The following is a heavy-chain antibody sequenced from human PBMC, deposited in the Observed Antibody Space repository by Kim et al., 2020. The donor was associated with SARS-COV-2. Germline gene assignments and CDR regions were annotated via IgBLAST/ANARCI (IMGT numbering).Heavy chain of an antibody. D-gene: IGHD3-10*01. J-gene: IGHJ3*02. CDR1: GGSFSGYY. CDR2: INHSGST. Sequence: SETLSLTCAVYGGSFSGYYWSWIRQPPGKGLEWIGEINHSGSTNYNPSLKSRVTISVDTSKNQFSLKLSSVTAADTAVYYCARGDYGSGSYIWGQGTMVTVSS. CDR3: ARGDYGSGSYI. V-gene: IGHV4-34*01.